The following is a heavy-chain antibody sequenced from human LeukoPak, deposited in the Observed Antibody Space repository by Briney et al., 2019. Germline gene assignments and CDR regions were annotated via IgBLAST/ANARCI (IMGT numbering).Heavy chain of an antibody. CDR3: ARVSYCSSTSCYTRYYNWFDP. V-gene: IGHV1-69*05. CDR2: IIPIFGTA. J-gene: IGHJ5*02. Sequence: ASVKVSCKASGGTFSSYAISWVRQAPGQGLEWMGGIIPIFGTANYAQKFQGRVTITTDESTSTAYMELSSLRSEDTAVYYCARVSYCSSTSCYTRYYNWFDPWGQGTLVTVSS. CDR1: GGTFSSYA. D-gene: IGHD2-2*02.